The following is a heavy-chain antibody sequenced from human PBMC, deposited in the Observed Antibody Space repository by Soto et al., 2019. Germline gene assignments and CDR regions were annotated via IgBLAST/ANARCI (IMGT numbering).Heavy chain of an antibody. CDR3: AIFFGGSCYYCDGMDV. CDR1: GFSFSKYK. Sequence: GESLKISCEGSGFSFSKYKIGWVRQMPGKGLEWMGIINPGDSDTRYSPSFQGQVTISADKSISTAYLQWSTLKASDTATYYCAIFFGGSCYYCDGMDVWGQGTTVTVS. J-gene: IGHJ6*02. CDR2: INPGDSDT. D-gene: IGHD3-10*01. V-gene: IGHV5-51*01.